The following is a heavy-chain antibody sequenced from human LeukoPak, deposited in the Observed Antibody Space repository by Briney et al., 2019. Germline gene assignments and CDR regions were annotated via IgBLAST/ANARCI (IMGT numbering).Heavy chain of an antibody. V-gene: IGHV4-59*03. J-gene: IGHJ3*01. CDR2: ICNGGDT. D-gene: IGHD1-26*01. Sequence: SETLSLTCTISGDSMSGYCWNWIRQSAGKGPQWIGYICNGGDTNNNPPLNSQVSISLDRSRKEFFLNLNSMTAADTAVYYCAAWDESLRAFAVWGQGTRVTVSS. CDR3: AAWDESLRAFAV. CDR1: GDSMSGYC.